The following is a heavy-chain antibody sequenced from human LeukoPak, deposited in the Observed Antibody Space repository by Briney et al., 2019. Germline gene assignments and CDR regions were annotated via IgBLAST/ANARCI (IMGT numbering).Heavy chain of an antibody. CDR3: ARDRGYGGIFDY. D-gene: IGHD4-23*01. CDR1: GGSISSYY. CDR2: IYSSGST. V-gene: IGHV4-59*13. Sequence: PSETLSLTCTVSGGSISSYYWSWIRQPPGKGLEWIGNIYSSGSTKYSPSLKSRVAISLDTSKNDFSLRLSSVTAADTAVYYCARDRGYGGIFDYWGQGTLVTVYS. J-gene: IGHJ4*02.